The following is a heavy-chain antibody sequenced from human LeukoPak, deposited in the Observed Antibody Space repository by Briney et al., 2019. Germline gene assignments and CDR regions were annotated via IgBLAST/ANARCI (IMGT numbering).Heavy chain of an antibody. CDR2: INHSGST. CDR3: ARKNPRTNIVGAVPRYWFDP. J-gene: IGHJ5*02. V-gene: IGHV4-34*01. Sequence: SETLSLTCAVYGGSFSGYYWSWIRQPPGKGLEWIGEINHSGSTNYNPSLKSLVTISVDTSKNQFSLKLSSVTAADTAVYYCARKNPRTNIVGAVPRYWFDPWGQETLVTVSS. D-gene: IGHD1-26*01. CDR1: GGSFSGYY.